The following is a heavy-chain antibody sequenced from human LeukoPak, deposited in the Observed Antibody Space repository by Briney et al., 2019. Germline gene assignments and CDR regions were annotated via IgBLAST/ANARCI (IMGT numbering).Heavy chain of an antibody. CDR2: ISGSGGST. V-gene: IGHV3-23*01. D-gene: IGHD3-10*01. Sequence: GGSLRLSCAASGFTFSSYAMSWARQAPGKGLEWVSAISGSGGSTYYADSVKGRFTISRDNSKNTLYLQMNRLRAEDTAVYYCAKDYYGSGSYLGSTEFDYWGQGTLVTVSS. J-gene: IGHJ4*02. CDR1: GFTFSSYA. CDR3: AKDYYGSGSYLGSTEFDY.